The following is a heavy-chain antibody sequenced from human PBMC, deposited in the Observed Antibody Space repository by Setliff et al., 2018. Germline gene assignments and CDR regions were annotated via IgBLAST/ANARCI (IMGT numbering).Heavy chain of an antibody. D-gene: IGHD1-26*01. CDR3: ARDNPILGATDY. Sequence: SETLSLTCTVSGGSISPYFWSWIRQPPGKGLEWIGYIYHNGNTNFNPSLKGRVTISVDTSRNQFSLNLTSVTAADTALYFCARDNPILGATDYWGQGALVTVSS. J-gene: IGHJ4*02. CDR2: IYHNGNT. CDR1: GGSISPYF. V-gene: IGHV4-59*08.